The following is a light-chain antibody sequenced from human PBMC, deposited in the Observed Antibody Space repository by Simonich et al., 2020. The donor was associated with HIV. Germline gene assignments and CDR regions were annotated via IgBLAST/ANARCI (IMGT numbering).Light chain of an antibody. Sequence: SYELTQPPFVSVSPGQTASITCSGDKLGDKYACWYQQKPGQSPVLVIYQDSKRPSGIPGRFSGSNSGNTATLTISGTQAMDEADYYCQAWDSSTVVFGGGTKLTVL. CDR1: KLGDKY. CDR2: QDS. CDR3: QAWDSSTVV. J-gene: IGLJ2*01. V-gene: IGLV3-1*01.